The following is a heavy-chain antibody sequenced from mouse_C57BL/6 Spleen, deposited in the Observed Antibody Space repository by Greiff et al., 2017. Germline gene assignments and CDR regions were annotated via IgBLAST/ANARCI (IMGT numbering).Heavy chain of an antibody. V-gene: IGHV5-12*01. D-gene: IGHD1-1*01. CDR1: GFTFSDYY. Sequence: EVQLQESGGGLVQPGGSLKLSCAASGFTFSDYYMYWVRQTPEKRLEWVAYISNGGGSTYYPDTVKGRFTISRDNAKNTLYLQMSRLKSEDTAMYYCASYYGSSYVDWYFDVWGTGTTVTVSS. CDR2: ISNGGGST. CDR3: ASYYGSSYVDWYFDV. J-gene: IGHJ1*03.